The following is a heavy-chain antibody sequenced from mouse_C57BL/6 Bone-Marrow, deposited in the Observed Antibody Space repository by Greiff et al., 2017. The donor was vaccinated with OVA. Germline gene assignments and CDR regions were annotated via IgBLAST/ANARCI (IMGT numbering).Heavy chain of an antibody. Sequence: EVNVVESGEGLVKPGGSLKLSCAASGFTFSNYAMSWVRQTQGKRLEWVGDISSDNGGICYAENVKGRATLTGDNATNTAYMELSSLTSEDTAVYYCAREDSNYCFDYWGQGTTLTVSS. CDR2: ISSDNGGI. V-gene: IGHV5S21*01. CDR3: AREDSNYCFDY. D-gene: IGHD2-5*01. CDR1: GFTFSNYA. J-gene: IGHJ2*01.